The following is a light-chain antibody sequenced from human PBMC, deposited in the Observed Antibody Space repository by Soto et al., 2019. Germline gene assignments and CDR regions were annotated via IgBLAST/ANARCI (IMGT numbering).Light chain of an antibody. J-gene: IGLJ1*01. Sequence: QSVLTQPPSASGTPGQRVTISCSGSSSNIGSNTVNWYQQLPGTAPKLLIYGNNQRPSGVPDRFSGSKSGTSASLAISGLQSEDEADYYCAPWDDSLNGFVFGTGTKLTVL. CDR1: SSNIGSNT. CDR2: GNN. CDR3: APWDDSLNGFV. V-gene: IGLV1-44*01.